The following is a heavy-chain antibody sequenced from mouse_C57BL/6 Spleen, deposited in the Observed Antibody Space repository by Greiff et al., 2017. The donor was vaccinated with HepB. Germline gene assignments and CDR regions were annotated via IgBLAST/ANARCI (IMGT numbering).Heavy chain of an antibody. CDR3: ARHLGAWYFDV. CDR1: GFTFSSYG. V-gene: IGHV5-6*01. CDR2: ISSGGSYT. Sequence: EVMLVESGGDLVKPGGSLKLSCAASGFTFSSYGMSWVRQTPDKRLEWVATISSGGSYTYYPDSVKGRFTISRDNAKNTLYLQMSSLKSEDTAMYYCARHLGAWYFDVWGTGTTVTVSS. D-gene: IGHD4-1*01. J-gene: IGHJ1*03.